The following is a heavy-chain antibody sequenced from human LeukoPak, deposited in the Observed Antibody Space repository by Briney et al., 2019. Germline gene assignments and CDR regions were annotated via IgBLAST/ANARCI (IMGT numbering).Heavy chain of an antibody. J-gene: IGHJ4*01. CDR3: ARGLGFYDYFWGSHRNTPYYLDY. Sequence: SETLSLTCIVSGGSISSYYWNWIRQPPGKGLEWIGYIYYSGYTNYNPSLKSRVTISVDTSKNQFSLKLSSVTAADTAVYYCARGLGFYDYFWGSHRNTPYYLDYWGQEPWSPSPQ. D-gene: IGHD3-16*02. CDR2: IYYSGYT. CDR1: GGSISSYY. V-gene: IGHV4-59*01.